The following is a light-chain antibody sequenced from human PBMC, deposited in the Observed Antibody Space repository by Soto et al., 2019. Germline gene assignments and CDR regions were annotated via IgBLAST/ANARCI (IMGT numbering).Light chain of an antibody. CDR1: QSVSNNY. CDR2: GAH. V-gene: IGKV3-20*01. Sequence: IVLTQSPGTLSLYPRERATLSCRASQSVSNNYLAWYQQKPGQAPRLLIYGAHNRATGIPDRLTGSGSGTDFTLTISRLEPEEFATYYCQQSYSTPTFGQGTRLEIK. J-gene: IGKJ5*01. CDR3: QQSYSTPT.